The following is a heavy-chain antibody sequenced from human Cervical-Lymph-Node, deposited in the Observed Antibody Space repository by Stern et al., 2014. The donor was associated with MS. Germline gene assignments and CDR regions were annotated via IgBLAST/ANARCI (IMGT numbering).Heavy chain of an antibody. Sequence: HVQLVQSGAEVKKPGASVRVSCKASGNTLTNYGISWVRQAPGQGFEWMGWISGYTDTTNYAQKFQGRVTMTTDTSTNTAYMELRSLRSDDTAVYYCAGVLRYFDWLYAMDVWGQGTTVTVSS. D-gene: IGHD3-9*01. J-gene: IGHJ6*02. V-gene: IGHV1-18*01. CDR3: AGVLRYFDWLYAMDV. CDR1: GNTLTNYG. CDR2: ISGYTDTT.